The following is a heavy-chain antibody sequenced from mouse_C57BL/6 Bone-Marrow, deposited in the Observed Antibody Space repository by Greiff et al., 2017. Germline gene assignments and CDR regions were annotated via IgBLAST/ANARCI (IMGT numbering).Heavy chain of an antibody. D-gene: IGHD5-1-1*01. J-gene: IGHJ4*01. CDR1: GYTFTSYW. Sequence: QVQLQQPGAELVKPGATVKMSCKASGYTFTSYWITWVKQRPGQGLEWIGDIYPGSGSTNYNEKFKSKATLTVDTSSSTAYMQLSSLTSEDSAVYYCARGGNSYAMDYWGQGTSVTVSS. CDR3: ARGGNSYAMDY. V-gene: IGHV1-55*01. CDR2: IYPGSGST.